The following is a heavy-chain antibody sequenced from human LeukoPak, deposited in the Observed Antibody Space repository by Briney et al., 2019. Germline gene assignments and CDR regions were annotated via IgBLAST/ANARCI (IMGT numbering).Heavy chain of an antibody. CDR2: ISSSSSTI. CDR3: ARDDVVVVPYYYYGMDV. D-gene: IGHD2-2*01. V-gene: IGHV3-48*02. Sequence: GGSLRLSCAASGFTFSSYSMNWVRQAPGKGLEWVSYISSSSSTIYYADSVKGRFTIPRDNAKNSLYLQMNSLRDEDTAVYYCARDDVVVVPYYYYGMDVWGQGTTVTVSS. J-gene: IGHJ6*02. CDR1: GFTFSSYS.